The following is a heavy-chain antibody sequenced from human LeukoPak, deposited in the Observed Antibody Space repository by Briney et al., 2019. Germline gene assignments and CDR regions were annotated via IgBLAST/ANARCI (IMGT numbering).Heavy chain of an antibody. CDR2: IIPIFGTA. CDR1: GGTFSSYA. V-gene: IGHV1-69*05. CDR3: ARVLSSSRRHDAFDI. Sequence: SVKVSCKASGGTFSSYAISWVRQAPGQGLEWMGGIIPIFGTANYAQKFQGRVTMTRDMSTSTVYMELSSLRSEDTAVYYCARVLSSSRRHDAFDIWGQGTMVTVSS. J-gene: IGHJ3*02. D-gene: IGHD6-6*01.